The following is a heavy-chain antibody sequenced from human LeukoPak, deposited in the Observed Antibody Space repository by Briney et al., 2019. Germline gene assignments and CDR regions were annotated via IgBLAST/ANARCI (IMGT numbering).Heavy chain of an antibody. D-gene: IGHD5-18*01. CDR3: AKDADTATIIYWYFDL. V-gene: IGHV3-30*18. CDR1: GFSFRNYG. J-gene: IGHJ2*01. CDR2: ISDDGRNK. Sequence: PGGSLRLSCAASGFSFRNYGMHWVRQAPGKGLEWVAVISDDGRNKYYADSVRGRLTISRDNSKNMLYLQMNNLRPEDTAVYHCAKDADTATIIYWYFDLWGRGTLVTVSS.